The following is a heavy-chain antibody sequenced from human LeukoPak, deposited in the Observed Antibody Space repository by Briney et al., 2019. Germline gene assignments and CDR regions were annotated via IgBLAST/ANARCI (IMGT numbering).Heavy chain of an antibody. CDR3: ATNQIMIREYYFDY. J-gene: IGHJ4*02. V-gene: IGHV3-48*03. CDR2: ISSSGSTT. D-gene: IGHD3-16*01. CDR1: EFTFSSYE. Sequence: PGGSLRLSCAASEFTFSSYEMNWVRQAPGKGLEWVSYISSSGSTTYYADSVKGRFTISRDNAKNSLYLQMNSLRVEDTAVYYCATNQIMIREYYFDYWGQGTLVTVSS.